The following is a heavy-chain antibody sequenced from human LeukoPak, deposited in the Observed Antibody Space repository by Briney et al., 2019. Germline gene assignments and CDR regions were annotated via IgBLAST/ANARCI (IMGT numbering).Heavy chain of an antibody. J-gene: IGHJ4*02. D-gene: IGHD4-17*01. CDR2: IYHSGST. CDR1: GGSISSSSYY. Sequence: PSETLSLTCTVSGGSISSSSYYWGWIRQPPGKGLEWIGSIYHSGSTYYNPSLKSRVTISVDTSKNQFSLKLSSVTAADTAVYYCARDGPLIDYGDSFDYWGQGTLVTVSS. CDR3: ARDGPLIDYGDSFDY. V-gene: IGHV4-39*07.